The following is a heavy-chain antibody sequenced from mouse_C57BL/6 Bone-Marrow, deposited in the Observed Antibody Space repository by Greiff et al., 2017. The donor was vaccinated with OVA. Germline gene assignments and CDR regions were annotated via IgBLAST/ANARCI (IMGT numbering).Heavy chain of an antibody. J-gene: IGHJ2*01. D-gene: IGHD4-1*01. V-gene: IGHV1-26*01. CDR1: GYTFTDYY. Sequence: EVQLQQSGPELVQPGASVKISCKASGYTFTDYYMNWVKQSHGKSLEWIGDINPNNGGTSYNQKFKGKATLTVDKSSSTAYMELRSLTSEDSAVDYCARSELGRGYFDYWGQGTTLTVSS. CDR3: ARSELGRGYFDY. CDR2: INPNNGGT.